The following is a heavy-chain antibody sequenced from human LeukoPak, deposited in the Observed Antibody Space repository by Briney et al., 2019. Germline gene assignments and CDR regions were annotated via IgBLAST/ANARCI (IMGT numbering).Heavy chain of an antibody. J-gene: IGHJ4*02. CDR3: ATFTGATAPFSDY. CDR2: INPSGGST. D-gene: IGHD1-26*01. Sequence: ASVKVSRKASGYTFTSYYMHWVRQAPGQGLEWMGIINPSGGSTSYAQKFQGRVTMTRDTSTSTVYMELSSLRSEDTAVYYCATFTGATAPFSDYWGQGTLVTVSS. V-gene: IGHV1-46*01. CDR1: GYTFTSYY.